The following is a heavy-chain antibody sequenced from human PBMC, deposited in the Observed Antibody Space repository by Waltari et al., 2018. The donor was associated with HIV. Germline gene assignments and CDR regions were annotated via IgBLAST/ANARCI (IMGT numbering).Heavy chain of an antibody. V-gene: IGHV4-39*07. CDR3: ATQSFYGSGSYYKSRWFDP. Sequence: QLQLQESGPGLVKPSETLSLTCPVSGGPISSRGYSLGRIRQPTGKGLDWIGSIYYSGSTYYNPSLKSRVTISVDTSKNQFSLKLSSVTAADTAVYYCATQSFYGSGSYYKSRWFDPWGQGTLVTVSS. CDR2: IYYSGST. CDR1: GGPISSRGYS. J-gene: IGHJ5*02. D-gene: IGHD3-10*01.